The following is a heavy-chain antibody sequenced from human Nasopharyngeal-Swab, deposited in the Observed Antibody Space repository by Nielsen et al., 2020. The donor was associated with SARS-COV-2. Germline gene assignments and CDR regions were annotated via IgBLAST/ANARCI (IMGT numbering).Heavy chain of an antibody. CDR2: FDPEDGET. CDR3: ATGPAVAGTNWFDP. J-gene: IGHJ5*02. D-gene: IGHD6-19*01. V-gene: IGHV1-24*01. Sequence: ASVKVSCKASGYTFTSYYMHWVRQAPGQGLEWMGGFDPEDGETIYAQKFQGRVTMTEDTSTDTAYMELSSLRPEDTAVYYCATGPAVAGTNWFDPWGQGTLVTVSS. CDR1: GYTFTSYY.